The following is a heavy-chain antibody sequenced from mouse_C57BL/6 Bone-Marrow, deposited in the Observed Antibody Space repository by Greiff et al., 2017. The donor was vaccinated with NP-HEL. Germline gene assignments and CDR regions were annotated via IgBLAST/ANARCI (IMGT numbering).Heavy chain of an antibody. CDR1: GYTFTSYW. CDR3: AREGSRTVVADY. V-gene: IGHV1-55*01. Sequence: QVQLQQPGAELVKPGASVKMSCKASGYTFTSYWITWVKQRPGQGLEWIGDIYPGSGSTNYNEKFKSKATLTVDTSSSTAYMQLSSLTSEDSAVYYCAREGSRTVVADYWGQGTTLTVSS. J-gene: IGHJ2*01. CDR2: IYPGSGST. D-gene: IGHD1-1*01.